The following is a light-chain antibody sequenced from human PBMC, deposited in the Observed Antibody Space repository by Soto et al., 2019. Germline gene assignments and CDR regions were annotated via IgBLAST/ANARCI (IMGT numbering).Light chain of an antibody. CDR1: GGDVGGYNY. CDR2: EVS. J-gene: IGLJ1*01. Sequence: QSALTQPASVSGSPGQSITISCTGTGGDVGGYNYVSWYQHHPGKAPKLMIYEVSDRPSGVSNRFSGSKSGNTASLTISGLQAADEADYYCCSYTATTNPDVRGTGTTVTVL. V-gene: IGLV2-14*01. CDR3: CSYTATTNPDV.